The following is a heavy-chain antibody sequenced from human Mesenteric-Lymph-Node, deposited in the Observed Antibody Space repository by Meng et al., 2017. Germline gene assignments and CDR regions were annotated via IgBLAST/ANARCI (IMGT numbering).Heavy chain of an antibody. CDR2: IHSSGST. CDR1: GGSISSGGYY. Sequence: QGRLQESGPGLVKPSQILSLTCTVSGGSISSGGYYWGWIRQHPGKGLEWIGYIHSSGSTYYNPSLRSRLTISVDTSKNQFSLKLSSVTAADTAVYYCARASYGSGSPLGESWFDPWGQGTLVTVSS. D-gene: IGHD3-10*01. V-gene: IGHV4-31*03. CDR3: ARASYGSGSPLGESWFDP. J-gene: IGHJ5*02.